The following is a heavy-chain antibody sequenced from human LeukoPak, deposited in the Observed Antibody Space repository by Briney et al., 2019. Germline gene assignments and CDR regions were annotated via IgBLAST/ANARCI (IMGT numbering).Heavy chain of an antibody. J-gene: IGHJ4*02. V-gene: IGHV3-23*01. CDR3: AKDMAALLTRLYYDYVWGSYRTSPFDY. CDR1: GFTFSSYA. CDR2: ISGSGGST. D-gene: IGHD3-16*02. Sequence: PGGSLRLSCAASGFTFSSYAMSWVRQAPGKGLEWVSAISGSGGSTYYADSVKGRFTISRDNSKNTLYLQMNSLRAEDTAVYYCAKDMAALLTRLYYDYVWGSYRTSPFDYWGQRTLVTVSS.